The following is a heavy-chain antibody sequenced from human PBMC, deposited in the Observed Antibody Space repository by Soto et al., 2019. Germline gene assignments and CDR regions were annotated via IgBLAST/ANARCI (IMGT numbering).Heavy chain of an antibody. D-gene: IGHD6-19*01. CDR2: IYYSGST. CDR1: GGSISSSSYY. V-gene: IGHV4-39*01. Sequence: SETLSLTCTVSGGSISSSSYYWGWIRQPPGKGLEWIGSIYYSGSTYYNPSLKSRVTISVDTSKNQFPLKLSSVTAADTAVYYCARPVSSGWANPNYGMDVWGQGTTVTVSS. J-gene: IGHJ6*02. CDR3: ARPVSSGWANPNYGMDV.